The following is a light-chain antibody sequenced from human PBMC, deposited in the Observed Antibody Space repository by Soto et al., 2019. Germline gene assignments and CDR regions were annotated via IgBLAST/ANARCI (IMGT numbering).Light chain of an antibody. J-gene: IGKJ2*01. CDR3: MQRIEFPYT. CDR2: TLS. V-gene: IGKV2-40*01. Sequence: DIVMTQNPLSLPVTPGEPASISCRSSQSLLDSDDGNTYLDWYLQKPGQSPQLLIYTLSNRASGVPDRFSGSGSGTDFTLNISRGEAEDVGVYYCMQRIEFPYTFGQGTKLEIK. CDR1: QSLLDSDDGNTY.